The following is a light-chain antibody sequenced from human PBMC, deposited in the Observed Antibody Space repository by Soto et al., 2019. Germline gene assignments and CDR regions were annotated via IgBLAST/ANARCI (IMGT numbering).Light chain of an antibody. V-gene: IGLV2-14*01. J-gene: IGLJ1*01. CDR3: SSYTTSNTRQIV. CDR1: SSDVGGYTY. Sequence: QSVLTQPASVSGSPGQAITISCTGTSSDVGGYTYVSWYQQHPGKAPKFIIYDVSNRPSGVSNRFSGSKSGNTASLTISGLQAEDEADYYRSSYTTSNTRQIVFGTGTKVTVL. CDR2: DVS.